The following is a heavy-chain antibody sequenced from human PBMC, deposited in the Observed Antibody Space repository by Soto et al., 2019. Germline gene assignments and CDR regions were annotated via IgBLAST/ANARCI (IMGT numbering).Heavy chain of an antibody. CDR2: ISGSGGST. Sequence: GGSLRLSCAASGFTFSSYAMSWVRQAPGKGLEWVSAISGSGGSTYYADSVKGRFTISRDNSKNTLYLQMNSLRAEDTAVYYCAKLLGYCTNGVCSPFDYWGQGTLVTVSS. J-gene: IGHJ4*02. CDR1: GFTFSSYA. CDR3: AKLLGYCTNGVCSPFDY. V-gene: IGHV3-23*01. D-gene: IGHD2-8*01.